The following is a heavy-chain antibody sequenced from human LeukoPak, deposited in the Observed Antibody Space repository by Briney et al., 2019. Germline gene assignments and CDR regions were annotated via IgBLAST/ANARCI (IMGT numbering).Heavy chain of an antibody. J-gene: IGHJ3*02. V-gene: IGHV4-4*07. CDR3: ATVSRADAFDI. D-gene: IGHD3-16*02. CDR1: GGSISSYF. Sequence: PSVTLSLTCTVSGGSISSYFWTWIRQPAGRGLEWIGRIYTSGTINYNPSLKSRVTISVDKSKNQFYLKLSSVTAADTAVYYCATVSRADAFDIWGQGTMVTVSS. CDR2: IYTSGTI.